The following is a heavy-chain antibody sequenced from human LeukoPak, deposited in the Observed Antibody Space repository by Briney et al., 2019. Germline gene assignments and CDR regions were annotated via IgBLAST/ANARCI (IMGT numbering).Heavy chain of an antibody. CDR1: GFTFSSYW. D-gene: IGHD3-10*01. CDR2: IRYDGSNK. J-gene: IGHJ6*03. V-gene: IGHV3-30*02. Sequence: PGGSLRLSCAASGFTFSSYWMHWVRQAPGKGLEWVAFIRYDGSNKYYADSVKGRFTISRDNSKNTLYLQMNSLRAEDTAVYYCAKDYYASGSYSLVENYTDVWGKGTTVTISS. CDR3: AKDYYASGSYSLVENYTDV.